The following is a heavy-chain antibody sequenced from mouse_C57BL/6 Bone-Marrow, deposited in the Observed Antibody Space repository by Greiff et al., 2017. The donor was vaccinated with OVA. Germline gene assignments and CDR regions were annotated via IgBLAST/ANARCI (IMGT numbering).Heavy chain of an antibody. Sequence: EVQLQQSGPELVKPGASVKISCKASGYSFTGYYMNWVKQSPEKSLEWIGEINPSTGGTTYNQKFKAKATLTVDKSSSTAYMQLKSLTSEDSAVYYCARGYDYDRFAYWGQGTLVTVSA. CDR1: GYSFTGYY. D-gene: IGHD2-4*01. J-gene: IGHJ3*01. V-gene: IGHV1-42*01. CDR3: ARGYDYDRFAY. CDR2: INPSTGGT.